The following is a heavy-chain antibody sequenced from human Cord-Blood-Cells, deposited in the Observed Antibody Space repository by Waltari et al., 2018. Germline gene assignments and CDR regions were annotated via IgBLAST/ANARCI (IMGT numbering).Heavy chain of an antibody. CDR3: ASDRAGSSWFDY. J-gene: IGHJ4*02. D-gene: IGHD6-13*01. V-gene: IGHV4-38-2*01. CDR2: NYHSEST. Sequence: QVHMQESGPGLVKPSETLSLTCAVTGFSISRGYYWGGIRQPPGKGLEWIGSNYHSESTYYNPSLKSRVTISVDTSKNQFSLKLSSVTAADTAVYYCASDRAGSSWFDYWGQGTLVTVSS. CDR1: GFSISRGYY.